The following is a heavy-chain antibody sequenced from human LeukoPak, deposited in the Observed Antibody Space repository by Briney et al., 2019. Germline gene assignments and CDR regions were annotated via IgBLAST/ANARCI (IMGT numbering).Heavy chain of an antibody. D-gene: IGHD2-15*01. Sequence: GGSRRLSCAASGFTYSDYYMSWIRQAPGKGLEWVSYISSSSSYTNYADSVKGRFTISRDNAKNSLYLQMNSLRAEDTAVYYCARDLQSGGSKSGLDPWGQGTLVTVSS. CDR2: ISSSSSYT. CDR3: ARDLQSGGSKSGLDP. J-gene: IGHJ5*02. CDR1: GFTYSDYY. V-gene: IGHV3-11*05.